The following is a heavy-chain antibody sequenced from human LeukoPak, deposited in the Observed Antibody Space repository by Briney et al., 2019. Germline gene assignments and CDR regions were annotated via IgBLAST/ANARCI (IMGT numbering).Heavy chain of an antibody. CDR2: ISSSSSTI. D-gene: IGHD1-1*01. V-gene: IGHV3-48*04. Sequence: PGGSLRLSCAASGFTFSSYSMNWVRQAPGKGLEWVSYISSSSSTIYYADSVKGRFTISRDNAKNSLYLQMNSLRAEDTAVYYCGRDVLEGNPPPPYAFDIWGQGTMVTVSS. CDR1: GFTFSSYS. J-gene: IGHJ3*02. CDR3: GRDVLEGNPPPPYAFDI.